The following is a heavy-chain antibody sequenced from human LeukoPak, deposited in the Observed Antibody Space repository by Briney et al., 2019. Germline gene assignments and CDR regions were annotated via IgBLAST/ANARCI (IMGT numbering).Heavy chain of an antibody. CDR3: AKDSYYYYYMDV. CDR1: GFTFSSYA. Sequence: RGSLRLSCAASGFTFSSYAMSWVRQAPGKGLEWVSAISGSGGSTYYADSVKGRFTISRDNSKNTLYLQMNSLRAEDTAVYYCAKDSYYYYYMDVWGKGTTVTVSS. J-gene: IGHJ6*03. CDR2: ISGSGGST. V-gene: IGHV3-23*01.